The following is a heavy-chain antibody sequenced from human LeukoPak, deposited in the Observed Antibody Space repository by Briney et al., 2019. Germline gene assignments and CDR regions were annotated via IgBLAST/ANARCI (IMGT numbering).Heavy chain of an antibody. CDR3: AKSGGYSTSPRGF. J-gene: IGHJ4*02. Sequence: GGSLRLSCVASGFTFSSYAMSWVRQAPGKGLEWVSAISGSAVNTFYADSVKGRFTISRDNSKSTLYLQMNSLRAEDTAVYYCAKSGGYSTSPRGFWGQGTLVTVSS. V-gene: IGHV3-23*01. CDR2: ISGSAVNT. D-gene: IGHD5-18*01. CDR1: GFTFSSYA.